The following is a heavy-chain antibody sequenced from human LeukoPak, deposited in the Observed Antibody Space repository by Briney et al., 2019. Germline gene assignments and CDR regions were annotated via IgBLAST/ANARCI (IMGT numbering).Heavy chain of an antibody. D-gene: IGHD2-15*01. V-gene: IGHV3-23*01. CDR1: GFTFSSYA. Sequence: PGGSLRLSCAASGFTFSSYAMSWVRQAPGKGLEWVSAICGSSTNTYYADSVRGRFTISRDNSKNTLYLQMNSLRAEDTAFYYRAKSRGATCYSSSDYWGQGTLVTVSS. CDR2: ICGSSTNT. J-gene: IGHJ4*02. CDR3: AKSRGATCYSSSDY.